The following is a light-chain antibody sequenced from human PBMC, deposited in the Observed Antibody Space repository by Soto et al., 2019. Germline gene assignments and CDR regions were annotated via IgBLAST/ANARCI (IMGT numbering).Light chain of an antibody. CDR2: CAS. CDR1: QSVPSTY. Sequence: EIVLTQSPGTLSLSPGDRATLSCRASQSVPSTYLAWYQQRPGPAPRLLIYCASTRAPGSPDRFSGSGSGTDFTLTVSGLEPEDFAVYFCQQYGSSHPFPFGPGTKVDI. CDR3: QQYGSSHPFP. V-gene: IGKV3-20*01. J-gene: IGKJ3*01.